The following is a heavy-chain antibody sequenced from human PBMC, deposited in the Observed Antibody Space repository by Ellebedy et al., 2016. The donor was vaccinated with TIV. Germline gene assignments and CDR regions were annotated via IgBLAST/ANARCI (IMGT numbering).Heavy chain of an antibody. CDR2: ITEGDDGT. CDR3: ARVTWFGSSNF. D-gene: IGHD6-13*01. V-gene: IGHV3-23*01. CDR1: GFTFSSED. J-gene: IGHJ1*01. Sequence: GESLKISCAPSGFTFSSEDMSWVRQAPGKGLEWVSAITEGDDGTYYADSAKGRFTMFRDISKNTVFLQMNSLRADDTAVYYWARVTWFGSSNFWGQGTLVTVSS.